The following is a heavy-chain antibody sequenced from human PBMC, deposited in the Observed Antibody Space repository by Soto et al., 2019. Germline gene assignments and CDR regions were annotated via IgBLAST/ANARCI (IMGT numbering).Heavy chain of an antibody. CDR1: GFTFGDYA. CDR2: IRSKAYGGAT. D-gene: IGHD3-3*01. V-gene: IGHV3-49*04. J-gene: IGHJ6*02. Sequence: PGGSLRLSCTASGFTFGDYAMSWVRQAPGKGLEWVGFIRSKAYGGATEYAASVKGRFTISRDDSKSIAYLQMNSLKTEDTAVYYCTSQSSYDFWRGMTNNYYYYYGMDVWGQGTTVTVSS. CDR3: TSQSSYDFWRGMTNNYYYYYGMDV.